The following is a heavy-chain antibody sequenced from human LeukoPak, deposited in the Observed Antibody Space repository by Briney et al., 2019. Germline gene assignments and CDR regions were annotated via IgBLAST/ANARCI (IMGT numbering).Heavy chain of an antibody. CDR3: ARDQNSYGSGSYPDY. V-gene: IGHV1-69*04. CDR2: IIPIFGIA. J-gene: IGHJ4*02. D-gene: IGHD3-10*01. Sequence: SVKVSCKASGGTFSSYGISWVRQAPGQGLEWMGRIIPIFGIANYAQKFQGRVTITADKSTSTAYMELSSLTSEDTAVYYCARDQNSYGSGSYPDYWGQGTLVTVSS. CDR1: GGTFSSYG.